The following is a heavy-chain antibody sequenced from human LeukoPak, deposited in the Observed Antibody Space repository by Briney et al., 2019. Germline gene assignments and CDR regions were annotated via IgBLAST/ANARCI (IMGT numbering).Heavy chain of an antibody. CDR3: AKASGSYYKNYYFDY. J-gene: IGHJ4*02. CDR2: ISGGGGST. V-gene: IGHV3-23*01. D-gene: IGHD1-26*01. CDR1: GFTFSSYA. Sequence: GGSLRLSCAASGFTFSSYAMSWVRQAPGKGLEWVSAISGGGGSTYYADSVKGRFTISRDNSKNTLYLQMNSLRAEDTAVYYCAKASGSYYKNYYFDYWGQGTLVTVSS.